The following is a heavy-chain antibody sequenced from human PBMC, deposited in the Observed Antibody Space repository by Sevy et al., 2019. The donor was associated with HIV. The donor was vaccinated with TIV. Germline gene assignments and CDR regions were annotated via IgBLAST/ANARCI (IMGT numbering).Heavy chain of an antibody. CDR3: ARFPTGM. D-gene: IGHD7-27*01. CDR2: IYSSGNT. Sequence: GGSPRLSCAASGFTVSSNYMSWVRQAPGKGLEWVSVIYSSGNTYYADSVKGRFTISRDNSKNTLYLQMNNLGAEDTAVYYCARFPTGMWGQGTLVTVSS. J-gene: IGHJ4*02. CDR1: GFTVSSNY. V-gene: IGHV3-53*01.